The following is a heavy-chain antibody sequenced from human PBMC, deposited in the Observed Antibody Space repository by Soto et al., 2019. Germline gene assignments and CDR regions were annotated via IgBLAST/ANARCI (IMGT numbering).Heavy chain of an antibody. J-gene: IGHJ3*02. CDR1: GGSVSSGSYY. V-gene: IGHV4-61*01. Sequence: QVQLQESGPGLVKPSETLSLTCTVSGGSVSSGSYYWSWIRQPPGKGLEWIGYIYYSGSTNYNPSLKSRVTISVDTSKNQFPLKLSSVTAADTAVYYCARDRDPGDYSSGWWTGDAFDIWGQGTMVTVSS. CDR3: ARDRDPGDYSSGWWTGDAFDI. D-gene: IGHD6-19*01. CDR2: IYYSGST.